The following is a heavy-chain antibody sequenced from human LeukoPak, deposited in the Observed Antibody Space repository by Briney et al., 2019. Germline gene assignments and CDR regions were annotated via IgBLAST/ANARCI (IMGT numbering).Heavy chain of an antibody. CDR2: ITSSSSYI. Sequence: PGGSLRLSCAASGFTFSSYGMHWVRQAPGKGLEWVSSITSSSSYIYYADSVKGRFTISRDNAKNSLYLQMNSLRAEDTAVYYCARDPWGVDSSGYYYDYWGQGTLVTVSS. J-gene: IGHJ4*02. CDR1: GFTFSSYG. V-gene: IGHV3-21*01. CDR3: ARDPWGVDSSGYYYDY. D-gene: IGHD3-22*01.